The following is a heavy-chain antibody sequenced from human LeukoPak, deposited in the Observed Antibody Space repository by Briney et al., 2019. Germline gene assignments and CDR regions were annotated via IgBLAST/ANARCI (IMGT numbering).Heavy chain of an antibody. CDR2: INHSGST. CDR3: ARKEQWLPHDAFDI. J-gene: IGHJ3*02. D-gene: IGHD6-19*01. CDR1: GGSFSGYY. Sequence: LETLSLTCAVYGGSFSGYYWSWIRQPPGKGLEWIGEINHSGSTNYNPSLKSRVTILVDTSKNQFSLKLSSVTAADTAVYYCARKEQWLPHDAFDIWGQGTMVTVSS. V-gene: IGHV4-34*01.